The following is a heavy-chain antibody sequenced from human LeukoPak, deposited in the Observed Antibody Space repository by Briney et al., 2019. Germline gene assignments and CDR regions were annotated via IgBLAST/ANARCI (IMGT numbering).Heavy chain of an antibody. CDR2: IYYSGST. D-gene: IGHD3-10*01. Sequence: SETLSLTCTVSGGSLSSYYWSWIRPPPWKGLEWIGYIYYSGSTNYNPSLKSRVTISVDTSKNQFSLKLSSVTAADTAVYYCASNYYGSGSYLIWGQGTLVTVSS. CDR1: GGSLSSYY. CDR3: ASNYYGSGSYLI. J-gene: IGHJ4*02. V-gene: IGHV4-59*01.